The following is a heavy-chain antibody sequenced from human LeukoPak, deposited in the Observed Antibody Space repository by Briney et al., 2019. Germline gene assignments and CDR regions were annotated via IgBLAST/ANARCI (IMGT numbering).Heavy chain of an antibody. CDR1: GYTFTSYD. Sequence: ASVRVSCKASGYTFTSYDINWVRQAPGQGLEWMGWMNPNSGNTGYAQKFQGRVTMTRNTSISTAYMELSSLRSEDTAVYYCARTNGAVAGTDFDYWGQGTLVTVSS. CDR2: MNPNSGNT. D-gene: IGHD6-19*01. CDR3: ARTNGAVAGTDFDY. J-gene: IGHJ4*02. V-gene: IGHV1-8*01.